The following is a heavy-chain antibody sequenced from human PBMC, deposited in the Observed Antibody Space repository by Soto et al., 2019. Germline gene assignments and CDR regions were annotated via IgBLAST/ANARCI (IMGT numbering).Heavy chain of an antibody. CDR2: TYHRSKWYN. CDR3: ARDVTIFGLWRPYGMDV. V-gene: IGHV6-1*01. CDR1: GDSVSSNSAA. D-gene: IGHD3-3*01. J-gene: IGHJ6*02. Sequence: PSQTLSLTCAISGDSVSSNSAAWNWIRQSPSRGLEWLGRTYHRSKWYNDYAVSVKSRITINPDTSKNQLSLQLNSVTPEDTAVYYCARDVTIFGLWRPYGMDVWGQGTPVTVSS.